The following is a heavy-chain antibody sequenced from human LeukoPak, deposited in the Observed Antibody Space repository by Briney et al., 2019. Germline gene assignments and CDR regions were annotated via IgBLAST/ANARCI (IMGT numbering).Heavy chain of an antibody. CDR2: IYYSGST. CDR1: GGSISSYY. J-gene: IGHJ4*02. D-gene: IGHD6-6*01. Sequence: SETLSLTCTVSGGSISSYYWSWIRQPPGKGLEWIGYIYYSGSTNYNPSLKSRVTISVDTSKNQFSLKLSSVTAADTAVYYCAGEHSSSSGKVFDYWGQGTLVTVSS. CDR3: AGEHSSSSGKVFDY. V-gene: IGHV4-59*01.